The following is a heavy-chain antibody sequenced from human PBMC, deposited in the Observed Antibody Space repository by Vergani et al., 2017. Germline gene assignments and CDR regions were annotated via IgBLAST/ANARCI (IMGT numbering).Heavy chain of an antibody. CDR3: ARCSRDYYYDSSGYYY. CDR2: IVVGSGNT. Sequence: QMQLVQSGPEVKKPGTSVKVSCKASGFTFTSSAVQWVRQARGQRLEWIGWIVVGSGNTNYAQKFQERVTITRDMSTSTAYMELSSLRSEDTAVYYCARCSRDYYYDSSGYYYWGQGTLVTVSS. J-gene: IGHJ4*02. D-gene: IGHD3-22*01. V-gene: IGHV1-58*01. CDR1: GFTFTSSA.